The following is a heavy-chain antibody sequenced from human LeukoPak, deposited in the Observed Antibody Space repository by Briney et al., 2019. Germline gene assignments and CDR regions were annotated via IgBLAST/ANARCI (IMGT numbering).Heavy chain of an antibody. V-gene: IGHV1-24*01. Sequence: ASVKVSCKVSGYTLTELSMHWVRQAPGKGLEWMGGFDPEDGETIYAQKFQGRVTTTEDTSTDTAYMELSSLRSEDTAVYYCAVVDTAMDDAFDIWGQGTMVTVSS. CDR1: GYTLTELS. CDR3: AVVDTAMDDAFDI. CDR2: FDPEDGET. J-gene: IGHJ3*02. D-gene: IGHD5-18*01.